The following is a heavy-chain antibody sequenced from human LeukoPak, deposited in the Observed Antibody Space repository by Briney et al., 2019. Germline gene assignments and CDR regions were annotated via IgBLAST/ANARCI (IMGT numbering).Heavy chain of an antibody. CDR1: GFAFNDYA. J-gene: IGHJ4*02. CDR3: ARDFFPIVDSTWYEIGY. V-gene: IGHV3-30-3*01. Sequence: GRSLRLSCAASGFAFNDYAMYWVRQTPGKGLEWVALISYDGYDKSYADSVRGRFTISRDNSKNTLYLQMDSLRSEDTAVYYCARDFFPIVDSTWYEIGYWGQGTLVTVSS. CDR2: ISYDGYDK. D-gene: IGHD6-13*01.